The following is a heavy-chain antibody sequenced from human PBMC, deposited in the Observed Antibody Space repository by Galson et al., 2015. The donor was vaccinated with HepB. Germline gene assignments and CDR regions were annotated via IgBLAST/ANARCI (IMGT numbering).Heavy chain of an antibody. J-gene: IGHJ3*02. CDR2: IFYSGTT. CDR1: GGSINNYY. CDR3: ARASPLWFGALHVPDAFHM. Sequence: SETLSLTCTVSGGSINNYYWSWIRQPPGRGLEWIGNIFYSGTTNYNPSLKSRVTISVDTSKHQSSLKLTSVTAADTAVYYCARASPLWFGALHVPDAFHMWGQGTMVAIYS. D-gene: IGHD3-10*01. V-gene: IGHV4-59*01.